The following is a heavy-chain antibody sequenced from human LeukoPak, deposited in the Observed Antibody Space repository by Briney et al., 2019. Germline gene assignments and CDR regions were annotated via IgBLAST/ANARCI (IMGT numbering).Heavy chain of an antibody. CDR1: GFTFSNYG. J-gene: IGHJ4*02. D-gene: IGHD3-22*01. CDR3: AKDLIGMIVVVDTGLGNYFDY. V-gene: IGHV3-30*18. CDR2: ITYDGSNR. Sequence: GGSLRLSCAASGFTFSNYGMHWVRQAPGKGLEWVALITYDGSNRQYADSVKGRFTISRDNSKNTLYLQMNSLRAEDTAVYYCAKDLIGMIVVVDTGLGNYFDYWGQGTLVTVSS.